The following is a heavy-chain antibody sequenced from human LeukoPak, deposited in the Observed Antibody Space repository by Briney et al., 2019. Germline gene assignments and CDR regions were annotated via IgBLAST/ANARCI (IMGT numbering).Heavy chain of an antibody. J-gene: IGHJ3*02. V-gene: IGHV3-30-3*01. CDR2: ISYDGSNK. CDR1: GFTFSSYA. Sequence: PGGSLRLSCAASGFTFSSYAMHWVRQAPGKGLEWVAVISYDGSNKYYADSVKGRFTISRDNSKNTLYLQMNSLRAEDTAVYYCARDSYNWRPGAFDIWGQGTMVTVSS. CDR3: ARDSYNWRPGAFDI. D-gene: IGHD1-20*01.